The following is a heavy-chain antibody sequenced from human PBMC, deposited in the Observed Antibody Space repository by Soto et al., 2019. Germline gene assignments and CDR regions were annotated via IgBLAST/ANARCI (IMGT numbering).Heavy chain of an antibody. Sequence: GESLTISCKGSGYSFTSYWIGWVRQMPGKGLEWMGIIYPGDSDTRYSPSFQGQVTISADKSISTAYLQWSSLKASDTAMYYCARRTHYDILTGYYTFDYWGQGTLVTSPQ. J-gene: IGHJ4*02. D-gene: IGHD3-9*01. CDR3: ARRTHYDILTGYYTFDY. CDR2: IYPGDSDT. V-gene: IGHV5-51*01. CDR1: GYSFTSYW.